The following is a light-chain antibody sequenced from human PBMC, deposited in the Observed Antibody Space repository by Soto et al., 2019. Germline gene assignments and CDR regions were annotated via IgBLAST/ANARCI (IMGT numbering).Light chain of an antibody. CDR1: QSVSTN. J-gene: IGKJ1*01. Sequence: EVVMTQSPATLSVSAGERATLSCRASQSVSTNLAWYQQKPGQAPRLLIYDASTSATGIPDRFSGSGSGAEFTLTISSLQSEDFAVYYCQQYNNWPRTFGQGTKVDIK. CDR3: QQYNNWPRT. CDR2: DAS. V-gene: IGKV3-15*01.